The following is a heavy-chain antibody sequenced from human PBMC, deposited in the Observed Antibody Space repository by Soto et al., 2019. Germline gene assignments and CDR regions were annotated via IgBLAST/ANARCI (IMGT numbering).Heavy chain of an antibody. CDR2: IYSSGST. D-gene: IGHD3-22*01. CDR3: ARSGGYDDQGPVD. Sequence: SETLSLICTVSGGSIRSHYWNWIRQPPGKGLEWIGYIYSSGSTIYNPSLKSRVTISVDTSKNQFSLKLSSVTAADTAMYYCARSGGYDDQGPVDWGQGILVTVSS. J-gene: IGHJ4*02. V-gene: IGHV4-4*08. CDR1: GGSIRSHY.